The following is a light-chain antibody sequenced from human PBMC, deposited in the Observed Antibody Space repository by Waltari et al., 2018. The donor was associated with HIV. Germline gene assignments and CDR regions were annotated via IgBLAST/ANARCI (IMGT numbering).Light chain of an antibody. CDR1: QTISDW. J-gene: IGKJ1*01. CDR3: QQYSTFPGT. CDR2: KAS. V-gene: IGKV1-5*03. Sequence: EIKMTHTPSALYASVGDRVTITCRASQTISDWLAWYQQRPGKAPKLLIFKASGLESGVPSRFSGSVSGTEFTLTISSLQPDDLATYYCQQYSTFPGTFGQGTKVEI.